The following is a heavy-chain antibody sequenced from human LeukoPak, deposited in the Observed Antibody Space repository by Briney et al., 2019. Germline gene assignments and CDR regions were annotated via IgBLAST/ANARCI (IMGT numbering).Heavy chain of an antibody. CDR3: AREGGPYRPLDY. V-gene: IGHV4-34*01. Sequence: SETLSLTCAVYGGSFSGYYWSWIRQPPGKGLEWIGEINHSGSTNYIPSLKSRVTISVDTSKNQFSLKLTSVTAADTAVYYCAREGGPYRPLDYSGQGTLVTVAS. CDR1: GGSFSGYY. CDR2: INHSGST. J-gene: IGHJ4*02.